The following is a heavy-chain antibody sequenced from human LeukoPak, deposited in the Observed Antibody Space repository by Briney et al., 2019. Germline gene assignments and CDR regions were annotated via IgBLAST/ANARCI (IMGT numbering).Heavy chain of an antibody. CDR3: ARDVGNSSGWYDY. J-gene: IGHJ4*02. D-gene: IGHD6-19*01. V-gene: IGHV3-66*01. CDR2: IYSGGST. CDR1: GFTFTAYS. Sequence: GGSLRLSCAASGFTFTAYSMNWVRQAPGKGLEWVSVIYSGGSTYYADSVKGRFTISRDNSKNTLYLQMNSLRAEDTAVYYCARDVGNSSGWYDYWGQGTLVTVSS.